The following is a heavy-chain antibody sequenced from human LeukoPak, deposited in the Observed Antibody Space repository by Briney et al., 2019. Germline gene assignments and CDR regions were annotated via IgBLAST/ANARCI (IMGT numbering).Heavy chain of an antibody. CDR2: ISPYNGNT. CDR1: GYTFNSYA. D-gene: IGHD2/OR15-2a*01. V-gene: IGHV1-18*01. Sequence: ASVKVSFEASGYTFNSYAISWVRQAPGQGLEWMGWISPYNGNTNSAQRFQGRVTMTTDTSTSAAYMELRSLRSDDTAVYYCARDNTWYFDLWGRGTLVTVSS. J-gene: IGHJ2*01. CDR3: ARDNTWYFDL.